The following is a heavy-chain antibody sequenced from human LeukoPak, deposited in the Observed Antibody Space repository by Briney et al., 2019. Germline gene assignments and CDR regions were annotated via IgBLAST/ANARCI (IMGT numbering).Heavy chain of an antibody. CDR2: ISSSSSYI. V-gene: IGHV3-21*01. CDR3: ARVGVDDYDSSRGIDY. J-gene: IGHJ4*02. CDR1: GFTFSSYS. Sequence: GGSLRLSCAASGFTFSSYSMNWVRQAPGKGLEWVSSISSSSSYIYYADSVKGRFTISRDNAKNSLYLQMNSLRVEDTAVYYCARVGVDDYDSSRGIDYWGQGTLVTVSS. D-gene: IGHD3-22*01.